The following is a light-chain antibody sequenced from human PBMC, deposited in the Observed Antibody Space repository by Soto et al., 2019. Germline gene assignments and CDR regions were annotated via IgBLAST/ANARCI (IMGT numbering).Light chain of an antibody. CDR2: KAS. Sequence: IKMSNSPAALSSSDRDRVTITCRATQTISTSLAWYQQIPGRAPKLLIYKASILDTGVPSRFSGSGSGTEFTLTISSLQSEDFAVYYCEQYDNWPIPFGERTRLE. J-gene: IGKJ5*01. V-gene: IGKV1-5*03. CDR3: EQYDNWPIP. CDR1: QTISTS.